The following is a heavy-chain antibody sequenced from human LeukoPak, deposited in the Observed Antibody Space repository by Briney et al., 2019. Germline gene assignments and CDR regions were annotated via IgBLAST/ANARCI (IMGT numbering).Heavy chain of an antibody. CDR2: ISSSSTYI. CDR1: GFPFRSFS. J-gene: IGHJ4*02. CDR3: AKDSYNNGWYFDS. D-gene: IGHD6-19*01. V-gene: IGHV3-21*01. Sequence: GGSLRLSCVASGFPFRSFSMNWVRQAPGKELEWVSSISSSSTYIYYADSVKGRFTISRDNSKNTLYLEMNSLRAEDTAVYFCAKDSYNNGWYFDSWGQGTLVTVSS.